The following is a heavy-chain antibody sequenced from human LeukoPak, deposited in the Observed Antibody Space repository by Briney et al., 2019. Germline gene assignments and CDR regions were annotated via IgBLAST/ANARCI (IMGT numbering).Heavy chain of an antibody. D-gene: IGHD6-19*01. CDR3: ARGLSYAVAYGDY. J-gene: IGHJ4*02. V-gene: IGHV3-74*01. Sequence: PGGSLRLSRAPSGFIFSDYWFHWVRQTPGQGLVWVAAINRDGTGTSHADSVRGRFTVSRDNAKNTLYLQLNSLRADDTAVYYCARGLSYAVAYGDYWGQGTLVTVSS. CDR1: GFIFSDYW. CDR2: INRDGTGT.